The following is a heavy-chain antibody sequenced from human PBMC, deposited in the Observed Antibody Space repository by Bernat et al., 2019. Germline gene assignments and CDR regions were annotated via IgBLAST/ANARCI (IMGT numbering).Heavy chain of an antibody. D-gene: IGHD3/OR15-3a*01. Sequence: QVQLVESGGGVVQPGRSLRLSCAASGFTFSSYDMHWVRQAPGKGLEWVAVISYDGSNKYYADSVKGRFTISRDNSKNTLYLQMNSLRAEDTAVYYCAKWTPAGRDYWGQGTLVTVSS. CDR2: ISYDGSNK. CDR3: AKWTPAGRDY. CDR1: GFTFSSYD. V-gene: IGHV3-30*18. J-gene: IGHJ4*02.